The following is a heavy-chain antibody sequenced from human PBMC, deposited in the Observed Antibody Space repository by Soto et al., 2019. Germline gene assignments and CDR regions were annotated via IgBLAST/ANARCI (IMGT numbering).Heavy chain of an antibody. CDR2: ISYDGSNK. CDR3: VAYPRSTPPYYGMDV. CDR1: GFTFSSYA. Sequence: QVQLVESGGGVVQPGRSLRLSCAASGFTFSSYAMHWVRQAPGKGLEWVAVISYDGSNKYYADSVKGRFTISRDNSKNTLYLQMNSLRAEDTAVYYCVAYPRSTPPYYGMDVWGQGTTVTVSS. V-gene: IGHV3-30-3*01. D-gene: IGHD2-2*01. J-gene: IGHJ6*02.